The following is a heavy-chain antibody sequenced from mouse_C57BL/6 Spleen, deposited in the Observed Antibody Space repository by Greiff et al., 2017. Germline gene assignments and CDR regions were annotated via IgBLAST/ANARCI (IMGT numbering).Heavy chain of an antibody. CDR3: TTGAYDEEGGWFAY. CDR1: GFNIKDYY. CDR2: IDPEDGDT. Sequence: EVQLQESGAELVRPGASVKLSCTASGFNIKDYYMHWVKQRPEQGLEWIGRIDPEDGDTEYAPKFQGKATMTADTSSNTAYLQLSSLTSEDTAVSYCTTGAYDEEGGWFAYWGQGTLVTVSA. J-gene: IGHJ3*01. D-gene: IGHD2-12*01. V-gene: IGHV14-1*01.